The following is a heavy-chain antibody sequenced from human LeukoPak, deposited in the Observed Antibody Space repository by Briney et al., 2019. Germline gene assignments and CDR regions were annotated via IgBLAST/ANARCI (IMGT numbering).Heavy chain of an antibody. CDR3: TTPVPGYGDYVD. J-gene: IGHJ4*02. V-gene: IGHV3-15*01. Sequence: GGSLRLSCAASGFTFSNAWMSWVRQAPGKGLEWVGRIKSKTDGGTTDYAAPVKGRFTISRDDSKNTLYLQMNSLKTEDTAVYYCTTPVPGYGDYVDWGQGTLVTVSS. CDR2: IKSKTDGGTT. D-gene: IGHD4-17*01. CDR1: GFTFSNAW.